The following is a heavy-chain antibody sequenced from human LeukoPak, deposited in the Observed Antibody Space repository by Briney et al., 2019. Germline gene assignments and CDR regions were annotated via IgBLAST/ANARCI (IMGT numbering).Heavy chain of an antibody. CDR3: ARTGRDYYDSSGYPEIDI. J-gene: IGHJ3*02. D-gene: IGHD3-22*01. V-gene: IGHV4-59*01. CDR1: GGSISSYY. CDR2: IYYSGST. Sequence: PSETLSLTCTVSGGSISSYYWSWIRQPAGKGLEWIGYIYYSGSTNYNPSLKSRVTISVDTSKNQFSLKLSSVTAADTAVYYCARTGRDYYDSSGYPEIDIWGQGTMVTVS.